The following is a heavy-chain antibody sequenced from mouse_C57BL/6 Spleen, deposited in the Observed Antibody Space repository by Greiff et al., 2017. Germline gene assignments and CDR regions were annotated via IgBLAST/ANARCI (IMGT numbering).Heavy chain of an antibody. Sequence: VHVKQSVAELVRPGASVKLSCTASGFNIKNTYMHWVKQRPEQGLEWIGRIDPANGNTKYAPKFQGKATITADTSSNTAYLQLSSLTSEDTAIYYCARTTVVATYNFDYWGQGTTLTVSS. CDR1: GFNIKNTY. V-gene: IGHV14-3*01. J-gene: IGHJ2*01. D-gene: IGHD1-1*01. CDR2: IDPANGNT. CDR3: ARTTVVATYNFDY.